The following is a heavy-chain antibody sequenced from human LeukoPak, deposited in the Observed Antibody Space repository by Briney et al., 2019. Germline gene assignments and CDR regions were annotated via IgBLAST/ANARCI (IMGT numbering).Heavy chain of an antibody. D-gene: IGHD6-6*01. V-gene: IGHV4-39*01. CDR1: GGSISSTSYY. J-gene: IGHJ4*02. CDR2: IYFSGSA. Sequence: PSETLSLTCTVSGGSISSTSYYWGWIRQPPGMGLEWIGSIYFSGSAYYNPSLDSRVAISGDTSKSQFSLNLSSVTASDTAVYYCARHKGSSAASFDYWGQGTLVTVSS. CDR3: ARHKGSSAASFDY.